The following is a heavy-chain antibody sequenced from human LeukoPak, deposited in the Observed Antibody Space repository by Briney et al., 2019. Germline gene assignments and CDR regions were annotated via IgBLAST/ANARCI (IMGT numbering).Heavy chain of an antibody. CDR2: VSSDGRA. V-gene: IGHV3-23*01. CDR1: GFTLSDSG. Sequence: GGSLRLSCAASGFTLSDSGMNWVRQPPGKGLEWVSGVSSDGRAYYGDSVKGRFTVSRDNFKNTLNLQMNTLRAEDTARYYCARSSLGRGVSGFGYWGQGTVVTVSS. CDR3: ARSSLGRGVSGFGY. J-gene: IGHJ4*02. D-gene: IGHD3-10*01.